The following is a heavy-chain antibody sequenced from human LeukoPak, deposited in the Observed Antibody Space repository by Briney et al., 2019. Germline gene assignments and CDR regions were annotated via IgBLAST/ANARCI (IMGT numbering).Heavy chain of an antibody. CDR2: ISYDGSNK. D-gene: IGHD6-19*01. J-gene: IGHJ3*02. Sequence: GGSLRLSCAASGLTFSSYAMHWVRQAPGKGLEWVAVISYDGSNKYYADSVKGRFTISRDNSKNTLYLQMNSLRSEDTAVYYCARARRPRNALGPYSSGWDDAFDIWGQGTMVTVSS. CDR3: ARARRPRNALGPYSSGWDDAFDI. V-gene: IGHV3-30-3*01. CDR1: GLTFSSYA.